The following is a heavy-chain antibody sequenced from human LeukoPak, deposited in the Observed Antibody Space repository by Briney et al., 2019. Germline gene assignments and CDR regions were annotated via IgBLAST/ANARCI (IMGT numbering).Heavy chain of an antibody. CDR1: GGSFSGYY. J-gene: IGHJ4*02. CDR3: ARDSSGWYEGDRGDY. Sequence: SETLSLTCAVYGGSFSGYYWSWIRQPPGKGLEWVGEINHSGSTNYNPSLKSRVTISVDTSKNQFSLKLSSVTAADTAVYYCARDSSGWYEGDRGDYWGQGTLVTVSS. V-gene: IGHV4-34*01. D-gene: IGHD6-19*01. CDR2: INHSGST.